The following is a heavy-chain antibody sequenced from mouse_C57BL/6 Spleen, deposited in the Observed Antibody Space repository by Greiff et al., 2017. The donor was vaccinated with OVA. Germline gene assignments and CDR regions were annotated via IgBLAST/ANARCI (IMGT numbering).Heavy chain of an antibody. CDR3: ARSPYYSNYGWYFDV. CDR1: GYAFSSYW. D-gene: IGHD2-5*01. CDR2: IYPGEGDI. Sequence: QVQLQQSGAELVKPGASVKISCKASGYAFSSYWMNWVKQRPGKGLEWIGQIYPGEGDINSNGKFKGKATLTADKSYSNASLQLRSMTSEDSAVYFCARSPYYSNYGWYFDVWGTGTTVTVSS. J-gene: IGHJ1*03. V-gene: IGHV1-80*01.